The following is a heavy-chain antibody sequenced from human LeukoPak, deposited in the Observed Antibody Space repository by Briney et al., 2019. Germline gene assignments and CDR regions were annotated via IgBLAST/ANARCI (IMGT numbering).Heavy chain of an antibody. CDR2: IHYTGST. CDR3: ARSSGSRYYIDY. V-gene: IGHV4-59*01. Sequence: ETLSLTCTVSSGSISTYYWSWIRQPPGKRLEWIGFIHYTGSTNYNPSLKSRVTISVDTSKNQFSLKLNSVTAADTAVYFCARSSGSRYYIDYWGQGALVTVSS. J-gene: IGHJ4*02. CDR1: SGSISTYY. D-gene: IGHD1-26*01.